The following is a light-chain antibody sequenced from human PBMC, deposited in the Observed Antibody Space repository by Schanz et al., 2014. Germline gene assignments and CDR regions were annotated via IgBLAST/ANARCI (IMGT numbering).Light chain of an antibody. CDR2: DVS. CDR3: CSYAGSYTWV. CDR1: SSDVGGYNS. Sequence: QSALTQPASVSGSPGQSITISCTGTSSDVGGYNSVSWYQQHPGKAPKLKIYDVSNRPSGVSNRFSGSMSGNTASLTISGLQAEDEADYHCCSYAGSYTWVFGGGTKLTVL. V-gene: IGLV2-14*01. J-gene: IGLJ3*02.